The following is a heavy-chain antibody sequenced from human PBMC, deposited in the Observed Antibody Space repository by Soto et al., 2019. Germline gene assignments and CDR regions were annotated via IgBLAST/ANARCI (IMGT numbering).Heavy chain of an antibody. CDR2: IHPNSGIT. V-gene: IGHV1-2*02. D-gene: IGHD2-8*01. Sequence: QVQLVQSGAEVKKPGASMKVSCKASGYSFIDYFMHCLRQAPGQGLQWVGSIHPNSGITKFSPEFLGRVTMTRDTSLNTAYLELDGLTSDDTGMYFCARDMRRGMRVEQPDYWGQGTLLTVSS. J-gene: IGHJ4*02. CDR3: ARDMRRGMRVEQPDY. CDR1: GYSFIDYF.